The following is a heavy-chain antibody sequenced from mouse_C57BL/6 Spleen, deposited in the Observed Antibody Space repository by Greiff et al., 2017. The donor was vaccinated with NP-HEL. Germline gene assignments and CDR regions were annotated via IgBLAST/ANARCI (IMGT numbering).Heavy chain of an antibody. J-gene: IGHJ2*01. Sequence: QVHVKQSGAELVRPGASVTLSCKASGYTFTDYEMHWVKQTPVHGLEWIGAIDPETGGTAYNQKFKGKAILTADKSSSTAYMELRSLTSEDSAVYYCTGSHYGSSLYWGQGTTLTVSS. D-gene: IGHD1-1*01. CDR3: TGSHYGSSLY. V-gene: IGHV1-15*01. CDR2: IDPETGGT. CDR1: GYTFTDYE.